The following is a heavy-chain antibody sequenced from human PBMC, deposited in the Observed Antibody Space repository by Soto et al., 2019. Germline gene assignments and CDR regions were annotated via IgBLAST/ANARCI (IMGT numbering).Heavy chain of an antibody. D-gene: IGHD6-19*01. CDR2: IYYSGST. Sequence: PSETLSLTCTVSGGSISSSSYYWGWIRQPPGKGLEWIGSIYYSGSTYYNPSLKSRVIISVDTSKNQFSLKLSSVTAADTAVYYCARQGDSSGWYLGYYYYGMDVWGQGTTVTVSS. CDR3: ARQGDSSGWYLGYYYYGMDV. CDR1: GGSISSSSYY. J-gene: IGHJ6*02. V-gene: IGHV4-39*01.